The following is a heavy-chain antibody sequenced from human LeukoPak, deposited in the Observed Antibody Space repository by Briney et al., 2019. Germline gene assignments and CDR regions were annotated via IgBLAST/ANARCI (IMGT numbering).Heavy chain of an antibody. CDR2: FYYSGST. Sequence: SETLSLTCTVSGGSISSGGYYWGWIRQPPGKGLEWIGSFYYSGSTYHNPSLKSRVTISVDTSKNQFSLRLSSVTAADTAVYYCARGKKDYYYYYYGMDVWGQGTTVTVSS. J-gene: IGHJ6*02. CDR3: ARGKKDYYYYYYGMDV. CDR1: GGSISSGGYY. V-gene: IGHV4-39*01.